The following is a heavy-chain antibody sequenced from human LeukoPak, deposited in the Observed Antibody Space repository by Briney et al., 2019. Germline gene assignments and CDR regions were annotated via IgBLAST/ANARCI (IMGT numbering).Heavy chain of an antibody. CDR1: GFTFSSYA. D-gene: IGHD3-22*01. CDR2: ISSNGGST. V-gene: IGHV3-64*01. CDR3: AKDDYDSSGYLDY. Sequence: GGSLRLSCAASGFTFSSYAMHWVRQAPGKGLEYVSAISSNGGSTYYANSVKGRFTISRDNSKNTLYLQMNSLRAEDTAVYYCAKDDYDSSGYLDYWGQGTLVTVSS. J-gene: IGHJ4*02.